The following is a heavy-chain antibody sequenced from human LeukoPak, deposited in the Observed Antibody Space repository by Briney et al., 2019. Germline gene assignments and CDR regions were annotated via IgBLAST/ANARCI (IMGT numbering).Heavy chain of an antibody. CDR2: IYPDGRP. J-gene: IGHJ4*02. CDR1: GVTVSTIY. D-gene: IGHD3-10*01. CDR3: ATLKGWYGEGCFDY. V-gene: IGHV3-53*01. Sequence: PGGSLRLSCAASGVTVSTIYMGWVRQAPGKGLDWVSVIYPDGRPYYAESVKGRFTISRDSSENTLFPQMNSLRAEDTAVYYCATLKGWYGEGCFDYWGQGTLVTVSS.